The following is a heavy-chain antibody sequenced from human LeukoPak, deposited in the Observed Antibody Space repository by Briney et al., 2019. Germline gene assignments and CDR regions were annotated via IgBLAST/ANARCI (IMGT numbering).Heavy chain of an antibody. CDR1: GFTFSSYW. CDR3: ARYYGSGTYSLDY. Sequence: GGSLRLSCAASGFTFSSYWMHWVRQAPGKGLVWVSRINSDGSSTSYADSVKGRFTISRDSAKNTLDLQMNSLRAEDTAVHYCARYYGSGTYSLDYWGQGALVTVSS. CDR2: INSDGSST. V-gene: IGHV3-74*01. J-gene: IGHJ4*02. D-gene: IGHD3-10*01.